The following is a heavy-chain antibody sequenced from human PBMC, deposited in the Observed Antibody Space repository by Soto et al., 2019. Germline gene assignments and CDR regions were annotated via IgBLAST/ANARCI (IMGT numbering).Heavy chain of an antibody. D-gene: IGHD5-18*01. CDR2: VSADGART. Sequence: GGSLRLSCAASGFSFSSYAMGWVRQAPGKSLEWVSTVSADGARTYYADSVKGRFTISRDNSENTLYLQMNSLRAEDTAVHYCARDEVDTAIVTDYWGQGTLVTVSS. V-gene: IGHV3-23*01. CDR1: GFSFSSYA. CDR3: ARDEVDTAIVTDY. J-gene: IGHJ4*02.